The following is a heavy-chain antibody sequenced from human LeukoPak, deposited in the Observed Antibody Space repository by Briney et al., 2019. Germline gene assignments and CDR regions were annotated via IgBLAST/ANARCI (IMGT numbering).Heavy chain of an antibody. Sequence: PSETLSLTCTASGVSISSGHYYWAWIRQPPGRGLECIASVLYSGSTYYDPSFNGRVTLSVDTSKNQFSLRLSSVTAADTAIYYCARHTIDTTLGGVPDYFDAWGQGTPVTVSS. J-gene: IGHJ5*02. CDR2: VLYSGST. CDR1: GVSISSGHYY. D-gene: IGHD3-16*01. V-gene: IGHV4-39*07. CDR3: ARHTIDTTLGGVPDYFDA.